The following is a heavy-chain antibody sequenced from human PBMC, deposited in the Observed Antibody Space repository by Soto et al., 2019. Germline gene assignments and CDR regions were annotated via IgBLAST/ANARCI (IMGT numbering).Heavy chain of an antibody. CDR2: ISYDGSNK. Sequence: LRLSCAASGFTFSSYGMHWVRQAPGKGLEWVAVISYDGSNKYYADSVKGRFTISRDNSKNTLYLQMNSLRAEDTAVYYCAKEHPGQMVYVDEWGQGALVTVSS. J-gene: IGHJ4*02. CDR1: GFTFSSYG. V-gene: IGHV3-30*18. D-gene: IGHD2-8*01. CDR3: AKEHPGQMVYVDE.